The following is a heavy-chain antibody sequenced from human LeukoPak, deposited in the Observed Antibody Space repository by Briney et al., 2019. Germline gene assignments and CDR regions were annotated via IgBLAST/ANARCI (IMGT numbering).Heavy chain of an antibody. V-gene: IGHV3-23*01. J-gene: IGHJ4*02. D-gene: IGHD6-19*01. CDR1: GFTFSDYA. CDR3: AKGSASSRPYYFDY. Sequence: GGSLRLSCAASGFTFSDYAMSWVRQAPGKGLEWFSGITDSGGDTYYADYVKGRFTISRDNSKNTLELQMSSLRAEDTAIYYCAKGSASSRPYYFDYWGQGTLVTVSS. CDR2: ITDSGGDT.